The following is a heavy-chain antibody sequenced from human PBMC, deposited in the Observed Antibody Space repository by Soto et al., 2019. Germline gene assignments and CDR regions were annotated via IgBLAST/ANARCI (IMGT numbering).Heavy chain of an antibody. Sequence: QVQLQESGPGLVKPSETLSLTCTVSGGSINNSYWSWVRQPAGKGLDWIGNSYTSGYTNSNPSLKSRVIMSIDTSKKKFSLRLTSVPAADTAVYYCARERSNGAYGMDVWGQGTAVSFSS. V-gene: IGHV4-4*07. CDR1: GGSINNSY. CDR2: SYTSGYT. D-gene: IGHD2-8*01. CDR3: ARERSNGAYGMDV. J-gene: IGHJ6*02.